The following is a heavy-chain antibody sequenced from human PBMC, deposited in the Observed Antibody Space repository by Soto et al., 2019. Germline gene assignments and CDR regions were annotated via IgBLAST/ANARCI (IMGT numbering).Heavy chain of an antibody. V-gene: IGHV1-69*13. Sequence: SVKVSCKASGGTFSSYAISWVRQAPGQGLEWMGGIIPIFGTANYAQKFQGRVTITADESTSTAYMELSSLRSEYTAVYYCARETGTYYYYYYMDVWGKGTTVTVSS. CDR2: IIPIFGTA. D-gene: IGHD1-1*01. CDR1: GGTFSSYA. J-gene: IGHJ6*03. CDR3: ARETGTYYYYYYMDV.